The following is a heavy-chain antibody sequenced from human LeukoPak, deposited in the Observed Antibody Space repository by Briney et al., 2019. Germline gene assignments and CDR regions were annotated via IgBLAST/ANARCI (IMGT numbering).Heavy chain of an antibody. Sequence: GGSLRLSCAASGFTFSRYWMSWVRQAPGKGLEWVANIKQDGSEKYYVDSVKGRFTISRDNAKNSLYLQMNSLRAEDTAVYYCARDWDGSGTVFDLWGQGTLVTVSS. CDR2: IKQDGSEK. CDR3: ARDWDGSGTVFDL. D-gene: IGHD3-10*01. V-gene: IGHV3-7*01. J-gene: IGHJ5*02. CDR1: GFTFSRYW.